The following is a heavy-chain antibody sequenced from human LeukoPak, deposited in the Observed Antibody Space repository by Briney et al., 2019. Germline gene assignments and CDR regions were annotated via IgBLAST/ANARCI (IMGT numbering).Heavy chain of an antibody. CDR3: ARGNRGGWFDA. D-gene: IGHD3-10*01. Sequence: SETLSLTCTVSGASIRSHYWSWIRQPPGKGLEWIGYMYYSGNSNYNPALKSRVTISVDTSKNQFSLKMISVTPADTAVFYCARGNRGGWFDAWGQGTLVTVSS. CDR2: MYYSGNS. CDR1: GASIRSHY. V-gene: IGHV4-59*11. J-gene: IGHJ5*02.